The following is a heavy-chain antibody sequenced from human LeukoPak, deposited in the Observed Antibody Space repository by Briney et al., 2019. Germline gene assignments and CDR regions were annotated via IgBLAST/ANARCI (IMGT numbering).Heavy chain of an antibody. D-gene: IGHD1-26*01. CDR3: ARAWESLYYFDY. CDR2: INPNNGFT. V-gene: IGHV1-2*02. CDR1: GYTFTGYF. Sequence: ASVKVSCKASGYTFTGYFLHWVRQAPGQGLEWMGWINPNNGFTNYTQKFKGRLTMTRDTSISTAYMELNRLTSDDTAVFYCARAWESLYYFDYWGQGTLVTVSS. J-gene: IGHJ4*02.